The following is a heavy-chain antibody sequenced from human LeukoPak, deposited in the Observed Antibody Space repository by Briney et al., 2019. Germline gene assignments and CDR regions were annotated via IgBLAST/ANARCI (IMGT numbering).Heavy chain of an antibody. V-gene: IGHV1-2*02. Sequence: ASVKVSCKASGYTFSGYYMHWVRQAPGQGLEWMGWINPNSGGTNYAQKFQGRVTMTRDTSISTAYMELSRLRSDDTAVYYCVREELRYFDWSNPFDYWGQGTLVTVSS. J-gene: IGHJ4*02. CDR2: INPNSGGT. CDR3: VREELRYFDWSNPFDY. CDR1: GYTFSGYY. D-gene: IGHD3-9*01.